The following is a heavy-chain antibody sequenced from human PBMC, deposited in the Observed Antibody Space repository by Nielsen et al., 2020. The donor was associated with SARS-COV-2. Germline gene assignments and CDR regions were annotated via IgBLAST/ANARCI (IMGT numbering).Heavy chain of an antibody. Sequence: SETLSLTCTVSGGSINSYYWSWIRQPPGKGLEWIGYIYYSGSTNYNPSLKSRVTISVDTSKNQFSLTLTSVTAADTAVYYCARGNDAFDIWGQGTMVTVSS. CDR3: ARGNDAFDI. D-gene: IGHD3-10*01. CDR2: IYYSGST. J-gene: IGHJ3*02. V-gene: IGHV4-59*01. CDR1: GGSINSYY.